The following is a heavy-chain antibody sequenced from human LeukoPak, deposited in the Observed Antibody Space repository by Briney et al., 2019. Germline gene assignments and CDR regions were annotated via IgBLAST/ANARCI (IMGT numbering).Heavy chain of an antibody. CDR2: IYTSGST. V-gene: IGHV4-61*02. CDR1: GGSISSGSYY. J-gene: IGHJ4*02. Sequence: PSGTLSLTCTVSGGSISSGSYYWSWIRQPAGKGLEWIGRIYTSGSTNYNPSLKSRVTISVDTSKNQFSLKLSSVTAADTAVYYCAREPGGVAAAGTLDYWGQGTLVTVSS. CDR3: AREPGGVAAAGTLDY. D-gene: IGHD6-13*01.